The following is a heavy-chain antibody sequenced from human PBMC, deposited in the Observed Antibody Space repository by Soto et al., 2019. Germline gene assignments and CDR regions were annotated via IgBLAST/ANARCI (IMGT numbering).Heavy chain of an antibody. J-gene: IGHJ4*02. Sequence: QVHLVESGGGVVQPGRSLRVSCTASEFSFNNYAVHWVRQAPGEGLEWVALISSEGNNKYYPDSVKGRFTISRDHSNNTVYLQMHSLRLDDTAVYYCATWTLPLSWSWLQSAAGKFDYWGQGTLVTVSS. CDR3: ATWTLPLSWSWLQSAAGKFDY. CDR2: ISSEGNNK. CDR1: EFSFNNYA. D-gene: IGHD3-10*01. V-gene: IGHV3-30-3*01.